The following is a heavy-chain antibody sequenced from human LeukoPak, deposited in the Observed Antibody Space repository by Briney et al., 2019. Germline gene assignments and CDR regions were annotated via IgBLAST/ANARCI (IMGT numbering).Heavy chain of an antibody. CDR3: ARDCGIATTYNWFDP. D-gene: IGHD6-13*01. V-gene: IGHV1-2*02. CDR1: GYTFTGYY. Sequence: GASVKVSCMPSGYTFTGYYIHWVRQAPRQGLEWMGWINPNSGGTNYAQKLQGRVTMTRDTSISTAYMELSRLRLDDTAVYYCARDCGIATTYNWFDPWGQGTLAIVSS. CDR2: INPNSGGT. J-gene: IGHJ5*02.